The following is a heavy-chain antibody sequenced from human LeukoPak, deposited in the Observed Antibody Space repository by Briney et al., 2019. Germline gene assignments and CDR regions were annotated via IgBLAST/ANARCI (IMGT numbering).Heavy chain of an antibody. D-gene: IGHD3-22*01. J-gene: IGHJ5*02. CDR3: ARVDSSGYYYPRFDP. V-gene: IGHV4-59*01. CDR2: IYYSGST. CDR1: GGSISSYY. Sequence: SESLSLTCPVSGGSISSYYWSWIRQPPGKGLEWIGYIYYSGSTNYNPSLKSRVTISVDTSKNQFSLKLSSVTAADTAVYYCARVDSSGYYYPRFDPWGQGTLVTVSS.